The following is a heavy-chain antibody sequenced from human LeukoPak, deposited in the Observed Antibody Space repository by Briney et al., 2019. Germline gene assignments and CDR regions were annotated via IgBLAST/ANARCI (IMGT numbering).Heavy chain of an antibody. V-gene: IGHV4-30-4*07. CDR1: GDSISSGGYS. CDR2: LSHSGST. CDR3: ARGNYYYSRGYYFDS. D-gene: IGHD3-22*01. J-gene: IGHJ5*01. Sequence: SETLSLTCTVSGDSISSGGYSWRWVRQPRGKGLEWIVNLSHSGSTYYNPSLKSQLTITVDTSKNQFALQLSSVTAADTAVYYCARGNYYYSRGYYFDSWGQGTLVTVSS.